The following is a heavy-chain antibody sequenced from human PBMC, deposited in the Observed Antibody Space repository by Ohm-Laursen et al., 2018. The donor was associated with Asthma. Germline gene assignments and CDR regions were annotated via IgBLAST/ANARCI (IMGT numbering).Heavy chain of an antibody. J-gene: IGHJ3*02. CDR3: ARSRQQLVRYDGFDI. D-gene: IGHD6-6*01. Sequence: GSSVKVSCKPSGGNFDTYAITWVRQAPGQGLEWVGVIIPLFGLPNYAQKFRGRVTITADKSTGTAYMDLTSLTSEDTAVYYCARSRQQLVRYDGFDIWGQGTMVTVSS. CDR2: IIPLFGLP. V-gene: IGHV1-69*17. CDR1: GGNFDTYA.